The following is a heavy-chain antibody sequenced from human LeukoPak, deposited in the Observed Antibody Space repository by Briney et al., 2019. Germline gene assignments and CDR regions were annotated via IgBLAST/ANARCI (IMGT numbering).Heavy chain of an antibody. D-gene: IGHD4-23*01. Sequence: ASVKVSCKASGYTFTSYNINWVRQATGQGPEWMGWMSPNSGNTGYAQKFQGRVTVTRNTSISTAYMELSSLRSEDTAVYYCARRGVGYGGNFGYWGQGTLVTVSS. J-gene: IGHJ4*02. CDR1: GYTFTSYN. CDR2: MSPNSGNT. CDR3: ARRGVGYGGNFGY. V-gene: IGHV1-8*01.